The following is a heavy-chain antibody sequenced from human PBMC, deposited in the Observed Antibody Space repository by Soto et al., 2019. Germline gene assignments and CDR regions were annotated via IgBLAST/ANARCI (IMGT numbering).Heavy chain of an antibody. CDR3: ARATTYYYDSSGYYPDY. Sequence: GGSLRLSCAASRFMFSSYWMHWVRQAPGKGLVWVSRINSDGGTTTYADSVKGRFTISRDNSKNTLYLQMNSLRAEDTAVYYCARATTYYYDSSGYYPDYWGQGTLVTVSS. CDR2: INSDGGTT. V-gene: IGHV3-74*01. J-gene: IGHJ4*02. CDR1: RFMFSSYW. D-gene: IGHD3-22*01.